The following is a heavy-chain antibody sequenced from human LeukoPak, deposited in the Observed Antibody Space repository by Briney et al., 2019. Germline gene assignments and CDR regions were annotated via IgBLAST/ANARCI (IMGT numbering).Heavy chain of an antibody. J-gene: IGHJ4*02. CDR1: GGSFSPAH. CDR2: IRDNGNT. Sequence: SETLSLTCTFSGGSFSPAHWSWIRQPPGKGLEWIGVIRDNGNTDYNPSLKSRVTISVDTSKSQFSLKLSSLAAADTAVYYCATGRDPYKTGHWGQGTLVTVSS. CDR3: ATGRDPYKTGH. D-gene: IGHD5-24*01. V-gene: IGHV4-59*01.